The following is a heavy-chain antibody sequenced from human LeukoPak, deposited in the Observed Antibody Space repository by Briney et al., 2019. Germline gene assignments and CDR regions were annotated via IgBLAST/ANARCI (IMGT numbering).Heavy chain of an antibody. CDR1: GYTFTSYA. J-gene: IGHJ3*02. D-gene: IGHD4-17*01. Sequence: GASVKVSCKASGYTFTSYAMHWVRQAPGQRLEWMGWINAGNGNTKYSQKFQGRVTITRDTSASTAYMELSSLRSEDTAVYYCARAGPGGDYGDYVGSGAFDIWGQGTMVIVSS. CDR3: ARAGPGGDYGDYVGSGAFDI. CDR2: INAGNGNT. V-gene: IGHV1-3*01.